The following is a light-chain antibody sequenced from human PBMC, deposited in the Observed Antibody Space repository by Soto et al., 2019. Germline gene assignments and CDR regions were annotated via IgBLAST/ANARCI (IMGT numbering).Light chain of an antibody. CDR3: SSFTRIVGL. CDR2: DVS. CDR1: VSEVAGYTY. Sequence: QSALTQPASVSGSPGQTITISCTGAVSEVAGYTYVSWYQQHPGKGPKVIIYDVSNRPLGVSNRFSGSKSGTTASLTISGLQAEDEADYYCSSFTRIVGLFGRGTKLTVL. V-gene: IGLV2-14*03. J-gene: IGLJ2*01.